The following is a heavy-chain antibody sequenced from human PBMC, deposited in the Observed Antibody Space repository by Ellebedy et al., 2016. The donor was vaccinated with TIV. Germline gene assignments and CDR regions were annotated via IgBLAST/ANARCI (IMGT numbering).Heavy chain of an antibody. CDR1: GFTFSYYA. Sequence: GESLKISCAASGFTFSYYAMHWVRQAPGKGLEWVALISYDGSNKYYAASVKGRFTISRENSKNTLYLQMNSLKTEDTAVYYCARGNWYCDLWGRGTLVTVSA. CDR3: ARGNWYCDL. J-gene: IGHJ2*01. V-gene: IGHV3-30-3*01. CDR2: ISYDGSNK.